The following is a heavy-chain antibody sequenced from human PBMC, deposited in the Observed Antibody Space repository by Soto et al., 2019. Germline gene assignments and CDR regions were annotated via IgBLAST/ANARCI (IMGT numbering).Heavy chain of an antibody. CDR1: GFTFSSYA. Sequence: SLRLSCAASGFTFSSYAMSWVRQAPGKGLEWVSAISGSGGSTYYADSVKGRSTISRDNSKNTLYLQMNSLRAEDTAVYYCAKEENYDSSGYYFTGYWGQGTLVTVSS. CDR2: ISGSGGST. CDR3: AKEENYDSSGYYFTGY. J-gene: IGHJ4*02. V-gene: IGHV3-23*01. D-gene: IGHD3-22*01.